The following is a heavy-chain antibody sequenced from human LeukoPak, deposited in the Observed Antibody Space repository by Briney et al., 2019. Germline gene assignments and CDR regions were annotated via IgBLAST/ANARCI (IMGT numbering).Heavy chain of an antibody. Sequence: GASVKVSCKASGYTFTTYYLHWVRQAPGQGLEWMGWVNPSSGDTRCTQKFQGRVTKTRDTSITTAYMELRRLTSDDTAVYYCARWDRVTSSFDYWGQGTLVTVSS. CDR3: ARWDRVTSSFDY. J-gene: IGHJ4*02. CDR2: VNPSSGDT. CDR1: GYTFTTYY. D-gene: IGHD2-2*01. V-gene: IGHV1-2*02.